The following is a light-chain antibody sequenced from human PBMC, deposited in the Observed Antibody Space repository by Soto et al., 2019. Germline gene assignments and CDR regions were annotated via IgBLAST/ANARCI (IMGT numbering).Light chain of an antibody. CDR1: QDIIRW. CDR2: SAS. Sequence: DIQMTQAPSSVSSWIGDIFTFTCGASQDIIRWLAWFEKKPGKAPKLLIYSASTLQSGVPSRFNGSGSGTEFSLTVSSVQPEDFATYYCQQANVFPPTFGRGTRLEIK. CDR3: QQANVFPPT. J-gene: IGKJ5*01. V-gene: IGKV1-12*01.